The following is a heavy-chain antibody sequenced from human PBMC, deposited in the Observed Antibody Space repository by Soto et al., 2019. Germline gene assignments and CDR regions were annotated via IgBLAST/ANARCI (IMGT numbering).Heavy chain of an antibody. CDR3: ARDYYKYYDSSGYYRSPAY. J-gene: IGHJ4*02. CDR1: GDSISSSDYY. D-gene: IGHD3-22*01. CDR2: IYYSGST. V-gene: IGHV4-39*02. Sequence: SETLSLTCTVSGDSISSSDYYWGWIRQPPGKGLEWVGTIYYSGSTYYNPSLKSRVTISVDTSKNQFSLKLSSVTAADTAVYYCARDYYKYYDSSGYYRSPAYWGQGTLVTVSS.